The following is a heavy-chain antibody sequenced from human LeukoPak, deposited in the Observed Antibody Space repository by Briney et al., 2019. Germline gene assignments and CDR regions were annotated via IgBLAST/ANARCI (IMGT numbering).Heavy chain of an antibody. V-gene: IGHV1-69*13. CDR2: IIPIFGTA. Sequence: ASVKVSCKASGGTFSSYAISWVRQAPGQGLEWMGGIIPIFGTANHAQKFQGRVTITADESTSTAYMELSSLRSEDTAVYYCAGFLVEMATPVGDWGQGTLVTVSS. D-gene: IGHD5-24*01. CDR1: GGTFSSYA. J-gene: IGHJ4*02. CDR3: AGFLVEMATPVGD.